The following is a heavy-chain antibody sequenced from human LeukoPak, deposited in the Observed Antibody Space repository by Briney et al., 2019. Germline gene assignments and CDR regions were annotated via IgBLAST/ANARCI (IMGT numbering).Heavy chain of an antibody. Sequence: SETLSLTCTVSGGSLRSYYWSWIRQPPGKGLEWIGYMYYRGNTNYNPSLKSRVTISVDTSKNQFSLKLSPVTAADTAVYYCATGVHGIAAAGDYYFDYWGQGTLVTVSS. V-gene: IGHV4-59*01. J-gene: IGHJ4*02. CDR2: MYYRGNT. D-gene: IGHD6-13*01. CDR1: GGSLRSYY. CDR3: ATGVHGIAAAGDYYFDY.